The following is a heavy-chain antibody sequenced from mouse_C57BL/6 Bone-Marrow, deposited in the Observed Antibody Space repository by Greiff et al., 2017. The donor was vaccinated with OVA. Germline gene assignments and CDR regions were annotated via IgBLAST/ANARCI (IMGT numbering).Heavy chain of an antibody. V-gene: IGHV12-3*01. CDR2: ITHSGET. CDR1: GFPITSGYY. CDR3: AGAITYYAMDY. J-gene: IGHJ4*01. Sequence: KVEESGPGLVKPSQSLFLTCSITGFPITSGYYWIWIRQSPGKPLEWMGYITHSGETFYNPSLQSPISITRETSKNQFFLQLNSVTTEDTAMYYCAGAITYYAMDYWGQGTSVTVSS.